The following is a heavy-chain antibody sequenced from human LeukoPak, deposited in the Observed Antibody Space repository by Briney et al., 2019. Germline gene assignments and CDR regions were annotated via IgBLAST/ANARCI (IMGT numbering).Heavy chain of an antibody. CDR3: ATDTRPYDFWSGYQGLFDY. Sequence: GGSLRLSCAASGFTFSSYAISWVRQAPGKGLEWVSAISGSGGSTYYADSVKGRFTISRDNSKNTLYLQMNSLRAEDTAVYYCATDTRPYDFWSGYQGLFDYWGQGTLVTVSS. J-gene: IGHJ4*02. V-gene: IGHV3-23*01. D-gene: IGHD3-3*01. CDR1: GFTFSSYA. CDR2: ISGSGGST.